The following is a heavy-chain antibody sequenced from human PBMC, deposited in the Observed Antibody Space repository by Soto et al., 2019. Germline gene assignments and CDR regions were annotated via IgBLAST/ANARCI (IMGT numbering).Heavy chain of an antibody. D-gene: IGHD2-2*01. J-gene: IGHJ3*02. V-gene: IGHV1-3*01. CDR3: AMRGPGYCSSTSCYLRGDHDAFDI. Sequence: GASVKVSCKASGYTFTSYAMHWVRQAPGQRLEWMGWINAGNGNTKYSQKFQGRVTITRDTSASTAYMELSSLRSEDTAVYYCAMRGPGYCSSTSCYLRGDHDAFDIWGQGTMVTVSS. CDR1: GYTFTSYA. CDR2: INAGNGNT.